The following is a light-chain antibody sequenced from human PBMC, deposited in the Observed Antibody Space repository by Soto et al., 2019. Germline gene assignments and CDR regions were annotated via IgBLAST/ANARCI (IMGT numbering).Light chain of an antibody. Sequence: SALAQPASVSGSPGQSITISCTGTSSDVGGYNYVSWYQQHPGKAPKLMIYEVSNRPSGVSNRFSGSKSGNTASLTISGLQAEDEADYYCSSYTISSTYVFGTGTKVTVL. V-gene: IGLV2-14*01. CDR2: EVS. CDR3: SSYTISSTYV. CDR1: SSDVGGYNY. J-gene: IGLJ1*01.